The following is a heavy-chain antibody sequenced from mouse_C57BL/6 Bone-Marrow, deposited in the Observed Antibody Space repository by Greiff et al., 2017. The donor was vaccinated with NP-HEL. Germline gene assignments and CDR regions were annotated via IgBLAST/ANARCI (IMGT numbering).Heavy chain of an antibody. V-gene: IGHV1-53*01. D-gene: IGHD2-2*01. CDR1: GYTFTSYW. CDR3: ARSVWLRRERDY. J-gene: IGHJ2*01. Sequence: QVQLQQPGTELVKPGASVKLSCKASGYTFTSYWMHWVKQRPGQGLEWIGNINPSNGGTNYNQKFKSKATLTVDKSSSTAYMQLSSLTSEDSAVYYCARSVWLRRERDYWGQGTTLTVSS. CDR2: INPSNGGT.